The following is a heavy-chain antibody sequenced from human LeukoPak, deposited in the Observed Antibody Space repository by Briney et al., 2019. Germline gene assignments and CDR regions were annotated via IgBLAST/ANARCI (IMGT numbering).Heavy chain of an antibody. Sequence: ASVTVSCKASGYTFTSYAMNRVRQAPGQGLEWMGWINTNTGNPTYAQGFTGRFVFSLDTSVSTAYLQISSLKAEDTAVYYCARGPTNIAVAGYYYYYMDVWGKGTTVTVSS. CDR2: INTNTGNP. CDR1: GYTFTSYA. CDR3: ARGPTNIAVAGYYYYYMDV. J-gene: IGHJ6*03. V-gene: IGHV7-4-1*02. D-gene: IGHD6-19*01.